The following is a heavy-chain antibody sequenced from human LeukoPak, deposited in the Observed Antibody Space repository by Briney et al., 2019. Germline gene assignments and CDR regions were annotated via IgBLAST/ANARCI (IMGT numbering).Heavy chain of an antibody. CDR1: GYTFTSYD. V-gene: IGHV1-8*01. J-gene: IGHJ3*02. D-gene: IGHD6-6*01. CDR3: ARDLGSSSPGPMNDAFDI. CDR2: MNPNSGNT. Sequence: ASVKVSCKASGYTFTSYDINWVRQATGQGLEWMGWMNPNSGNTGYAQKFQGRVTMTRNTSISTAYMELNSLRAEDTAVYYCARDLGSSSPGPMNDAFDIWGQGTMVTVSS.